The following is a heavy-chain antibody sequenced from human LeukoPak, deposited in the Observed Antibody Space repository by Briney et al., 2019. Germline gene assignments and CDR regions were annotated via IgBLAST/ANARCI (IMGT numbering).Heavy chain of an antibody. J-gene: IGHJ4*02. V-gene: IGHV4-39*01. CDR1: GGSISSSAYH. CDR3: ARLWCTHCDGGSCPHQPNY. D-gene: IGHD2-15*01. CDR2: IHSSGST. Sequence: SETLSLTCTVSGGSISSSAYHWGWIRQPPGKGLEWVGSIHSSGSTYYNLSLKSRVTISVDTSKNQFSLKLSSVTAADTAVYYCARLWCTHCDGGSCPHQPNYWGQGTLVTVSS.